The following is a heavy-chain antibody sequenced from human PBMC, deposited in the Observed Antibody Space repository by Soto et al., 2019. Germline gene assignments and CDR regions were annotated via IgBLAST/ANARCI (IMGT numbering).Heavy chain of an antibody. CDR2: IWYDGSKK. Sequence: QVQLVESGGGVVQPGRSLRLSCAASGFTFSNYGVHWVRQAPGKGLEWVAIIWYDGSKKYYADSVKGRFTISRDSSKNTLYLQLNSLRAEDTAVYYCAREQMYYFDSWGPGTLVTVSS. CDR1: GFTFSNYG. D-gene: IGHD2-8*01. V-gene: IGHV3-33*01. J-gene: IGHJ4*02. CDR3: AREQMYYFDS.